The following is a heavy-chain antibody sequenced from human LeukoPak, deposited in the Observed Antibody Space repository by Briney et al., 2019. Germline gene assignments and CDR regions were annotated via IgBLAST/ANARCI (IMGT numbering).Heavy chain of an antibody. D-gene: IGHD3-22*01. J-gene: IGHJ4*02. CDR1: GFTFSSYA. V-gene: IGHV3-23*01. Sequence: GSLRLSCAASGFTFSSYAMSWVRQAPGKGLEWVSAISGSGGSTYYADSVKGRFTISRDNSKNTLYLQMNSLRAEDTAVYYCAKDLRGHYYDSSGFDYWGQGTLVTVSS. CDR2: ISGSGGST. CDR3: AKDLRGHYYDSSGFDY.